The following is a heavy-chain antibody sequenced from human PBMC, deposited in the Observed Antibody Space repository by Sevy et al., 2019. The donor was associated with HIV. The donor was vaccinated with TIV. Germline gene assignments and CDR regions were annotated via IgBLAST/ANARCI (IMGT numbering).Heavy chain of an antibody. Sequence: SETLSLTCAVYGGSFSGYYWSWIRQPPGKGLEWIGEINHSGSTNYNPSLKSRVTISVDTSKNQFSLKLSSVTAADTTVHYCARGSGTMVRGVSPPLYYMDVWGKGTTVTVSS. CDR2: INHSGST. V-gene: IGHV4-34*01. CDR1: GGSFSGYY. J-gene: IGHJ6*03. CDR3: ARGSGTMVRGVSPPLYYMDV. D-gene: IGHD3-10*01.